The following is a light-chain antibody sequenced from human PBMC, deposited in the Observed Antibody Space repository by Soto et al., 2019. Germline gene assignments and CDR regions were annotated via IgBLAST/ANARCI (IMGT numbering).Light chain of an antibody. V-gene: IGLV2-14*01. CDR2: HVS. J-gene: IGLJ1*01. CDR1: SSDVGGYNY. Sequence: QSALTQPASVSGSPGQSITISCTGTSSDVGGYNYVSWYQQYPGKAPKLMIYHVSNRHSGVSNRFSGSKSGSSASLTISGLQAEDVASDSCRSYTRTSTYVFGTGTKVTVL. CDR3: RSYTRTSTYV.